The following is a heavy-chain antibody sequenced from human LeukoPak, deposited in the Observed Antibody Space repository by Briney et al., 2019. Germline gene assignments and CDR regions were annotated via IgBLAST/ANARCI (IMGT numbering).Heavy chain of an antibody. CDR3: AKVAHYYGSGSYYEYYFDY. V-gene: IGHV3-33*06. D-gene: IGHD3-10*01. CDR2: IWYDGSNE. Sequence: PGGSLRLSCVVSGFSFGTYSMHWARQVPGKGLEWVAVIWYDGSNEDYADSVKGRFTISRDNSKNTLYLQMNSLRAEDMAVYYCAKVAHYYGSGSYYEYYFDYWGQGTLVTVSS. CDR1: GFSFGTYS. J-gene: IGHJ4*02.